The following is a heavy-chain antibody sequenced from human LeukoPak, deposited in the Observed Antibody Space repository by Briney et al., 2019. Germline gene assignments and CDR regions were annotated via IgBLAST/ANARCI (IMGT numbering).Heavy chain of an antibody. CDR3: ARSHSLDKGWFDP. V-gene: IGHV1-46*01. J-gene: IGHJ5*02. CDR2: INPSGGST. CDR1: GYTFTGYY. Sequence: ASVKVSCKASGYTFTGYYMHWVRQAPGQGLEWMGIINPSGGSTSYAQKFQGRVTMTRDTSTSTVYMELSSLRSEDTAVYYCARSHSLDKGWFDPWGQGTLVTVSS.